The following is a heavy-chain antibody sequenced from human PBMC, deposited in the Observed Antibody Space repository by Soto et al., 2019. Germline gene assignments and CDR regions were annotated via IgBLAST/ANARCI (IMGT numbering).Heavy chain of an antibody. D-gene: IGHD5-18*01. V-gene: IGHV4-59*01. CDR1: GGSISNFH. J-gene: IGHJ4*02. CDR3: ALGGYNYGRPFDF. CDR2: IYYSGN. Sequence: SETLSLTCNVSGGSISNFHLSWIRQPPGKGLEWIGYIYYSGNYYNPSLTSRVSMSLDKSKNQFSLHLKSVTAADTALYFCALGGYNYGRPFDFWGQGSRVTVSS.